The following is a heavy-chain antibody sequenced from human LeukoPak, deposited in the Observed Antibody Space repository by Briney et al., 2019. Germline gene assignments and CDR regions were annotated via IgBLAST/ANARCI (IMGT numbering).Heavy chain of an antibody. D-gene: IGHD6-6*01. CDR2: IYPGDSDT. Sequence: GESLKISCKGSGYSFTSYWIGWVRQMPGKGLEWMGIIYPGDSDTRYSPSFQGQVTISADKSISTAYLQWSSLKASDTAMYYCARAYSSSISTRYYYYYYRDVWGKGTTVTVSS. V-gene: IGHV5-51*01. CDR3: ARAYSSSISTRYYYYYYRDV. J-gene: IGHJ6*03. CDR1: GYSFTSYW.